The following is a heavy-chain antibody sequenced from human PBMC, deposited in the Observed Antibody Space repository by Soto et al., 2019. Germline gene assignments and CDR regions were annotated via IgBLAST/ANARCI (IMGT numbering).Heavy chain of an antibody. CDR3: AREVRSDDFWSGSEYYFDY. CDR2: IYYSGST. J-gene: IGHJ4*02. D-gene: IGHD3-3*01. Sequence: KTSETLSLTCTVSGGSVSSGSYYWSWIRQPPGKGLEWIGYIYYSGSTNYNPSLKSRVTISVDTSKNQFSLKLSSVTAADTAVYYCAREVRSDDFWSGSEYYFDYWGQGTLVTAPQ. V-gene: IGHV4-61*01. CDR1: GGSVSSGSYY.